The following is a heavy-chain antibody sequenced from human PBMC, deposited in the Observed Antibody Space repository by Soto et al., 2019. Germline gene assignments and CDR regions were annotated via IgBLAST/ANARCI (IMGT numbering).Heavy chain of an antibody. CDR2: VYFTGTT. J-gene: IGHJ4*02. Sequence: SETLSLTCTVSGGSVSNGMYYWRWIRQPPGKGLEWIGNVYFTGTTIYNPSLKSRVTMSVYTYNDQFFLMLTSATAADTAVYYCARHCNISDCPHFYYVDYWGRGTLVLV. V-gene: IGHV4-61*01. CDR1: GGSVSNGMYY. CDR3: ARHCNISDCPHFYYVDY. D-gene: IGHD3-3*02.